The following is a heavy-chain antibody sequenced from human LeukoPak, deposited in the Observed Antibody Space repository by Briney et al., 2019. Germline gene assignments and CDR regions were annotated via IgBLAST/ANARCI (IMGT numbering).Heavy chain of an antibody. CDR3: ATYFYGEYSAHYFDY. D-gene: IGHD4-17*01. CDR1: TRSISYRHW. Sequence: SETRSLTCPLSTRSISYRHWWSLPRQPPGKGLGPIGEIYYSGTTNYHPSLESRVTMSLDKSKTHFSLRLTSVTAADTAIYYCATYFYGEYSAHYFDYWGQGILVTVSS. J-gene: IGHJ4*02. CDR2: IYYSGTT. V-gene: IGHV4-4*02.